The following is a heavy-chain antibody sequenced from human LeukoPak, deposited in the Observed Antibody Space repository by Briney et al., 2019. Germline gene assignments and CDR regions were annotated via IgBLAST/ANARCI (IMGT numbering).Heavy chain of an antibody. V-gene: IGHV3-13*01. CDR1: GFTFSSYD. CDR3: ARGEYYYDSSGYGPRRNYFDY. D-gene: IGHD3-22*01. Sequence: PGRSLRLSCAASGFTFSSYDMHWVRQATGKGLEWVSAIGTAGDTYYPGSVKGRFTISRENAKNSLYLQMNSLRAEDTAVYYCARGEYYYDSSGYGPRRNYFDYWGQGTLVTVSS. J-gene: IGHJ4*02. CDR2: IGTAGDT.